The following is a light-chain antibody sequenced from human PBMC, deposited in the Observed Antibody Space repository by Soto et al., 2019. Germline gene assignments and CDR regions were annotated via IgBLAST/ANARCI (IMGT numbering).Light chain of an antibody. V-gene: IGKV3-15*01. CDR3: QHYNDWPPWT. CDR2: GAS. CDR1: QSVSRN. Sequence: EIVMTQSPATLSVSPGERVTLSCRASQSVSRNLAWYQQKPGQAPRLLIFGASTRATGIPARFSGSGSGTDVTLTIRSLQSEDFAVYYCQHYNDWPPWTFGQGTKVEIK. J-gene: IGKJ1*01.